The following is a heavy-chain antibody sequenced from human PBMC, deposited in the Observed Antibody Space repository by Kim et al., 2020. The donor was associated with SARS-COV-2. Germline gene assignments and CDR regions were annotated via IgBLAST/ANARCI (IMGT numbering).Heavy chain of an antibody. D-gene: IGHD6-6*01. V-gene: IGHV4-59*01. CDR3: ASLLPYSSSSPHFDY. Sequence: PSLKSRVTISVDTSKNQFSLKLSSVTAADTAVYYCASLLPYSSSSPHFDYWGQGTLVTVSS. J-gene: IGHJ4*02.